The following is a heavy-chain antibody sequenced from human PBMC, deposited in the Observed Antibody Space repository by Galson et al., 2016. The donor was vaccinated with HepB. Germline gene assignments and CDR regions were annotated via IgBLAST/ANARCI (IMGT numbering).Heavy chain of an antibody. V-gene: IGHV1-69*13. J-gene: IGHJ1*01. Sequence: SVKVSCKASGGTFSSYAFSWVRQAPGQGLEWMGGIIPILNTAKYAQKFQGRVTTTADESSSTAYMELSSLRSEDAAVYYCARADSSSYGYCFQHWGQGTLVTVSS. CDR3: ARADSSSYGYCFQH. CDR1: GGTFSSYA. CDR2: IIPILNTA. D-gene: IGHD3-22*01.